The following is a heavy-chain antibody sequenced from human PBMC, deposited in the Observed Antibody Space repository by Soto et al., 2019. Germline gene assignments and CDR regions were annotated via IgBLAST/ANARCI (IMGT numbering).Heavy chain of an antibody. Sequence: QVQLQESGPGLVKSSQTLSLTCTVSGGSISSGGSYWSWIRQRPGKGLEWIGYIFYSDSFYYTPSLKGRAVILADTSKNQFTLKLSSETDADTAVYYCARAPESPPIFGVVRPYFFDFWGQGTLVTVSS. CDR2: IFYSDSF. J-gene: IGHJ4*02. CDR1: GGSISSGGSY. CDR3: ARAPESPPIFGVVRPYFFDF. D-gene: IGHD3-3*01. V-gene: IGHV4-31*03.